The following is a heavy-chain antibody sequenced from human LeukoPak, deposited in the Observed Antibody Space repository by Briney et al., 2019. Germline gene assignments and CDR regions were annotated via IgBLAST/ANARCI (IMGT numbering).Heavy chain of an antibody. CDR2: IYYSGST. Sequence: SETVSLTCTVSGGSISSGDYYWSWIRQPPGKGLEWIGYIYYSGSTYYNPSLKSRVTISVDTSKNQFSLKLSSVTAADTAVYYCATNTAAGNYWYFDLWGRGTLVTVSS. J-gene: IGHJ2*01. CDR1: GGSISSGDYY. D-gene: IGHD6-13*01. V-gene: IGHV4-30-4*08. CDR3: ATNTAAGNYWYFDL.